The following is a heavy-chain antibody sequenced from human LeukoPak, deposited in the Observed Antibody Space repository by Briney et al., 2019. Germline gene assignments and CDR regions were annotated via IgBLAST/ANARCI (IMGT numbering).Heavy chain of an antibody. Sequence: SETLSLTCAVYGGSFSGYYWSWIRQPPGKGLEWIGGINHSGSTNYNPSLKSRVTISVDTSKNQFSLKLSSVTAADTAVYYCAREGQDYYDSSGYYNWFDPWGQGTLVTVSS. CDR3: AREGQDYYDSSGYYNWFDP. D-gene: IGHD3-22*01. V-gene: IGHV4-34*01. CDR2: INHSGST. J-gene: IGHJ5*02. CDR1: GGSFSGYY.